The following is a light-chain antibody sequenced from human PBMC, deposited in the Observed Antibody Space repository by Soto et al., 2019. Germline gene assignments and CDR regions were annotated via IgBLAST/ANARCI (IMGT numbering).Light chain of an antibody. CDR2: KAS. V-gene: IGKV1-5*03. J-gene: IGKJ1*01. Sequence: IQLTQSLSSLSASVGDRVTITCRASQTISSWLAWYQQKPGKAPKLLIYKASSLESGVPSRFSGSGSGTEFTLTISSLQPDDFATYYCQQYNSYSQTFGQGTKVDIK. CDR1: QTISSW. CDR3: QQYNSYSQT.